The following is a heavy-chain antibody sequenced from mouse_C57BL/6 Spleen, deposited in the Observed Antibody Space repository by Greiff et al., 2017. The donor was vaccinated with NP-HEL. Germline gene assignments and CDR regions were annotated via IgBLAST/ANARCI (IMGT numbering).Heavy chain of an antibody. J-gene: IGHJ2*01. V-gene: IGHV1-59*01. CDR1: GYTFTSYW. D-gene: IGHD2-3*01. Sequence: VQLQQSGAELVRPGTSVKLSCKASGYTFTSYWMHWVKQRPGQGLEWIGVIDPSDSYTNYNQKFKGKATLTVDTSSSTAYMQLSSLTSEDSAVYYCAIPGGGYYADYWGQGTTLTVSS. CDR3: AIPGGGYYADY. CDR2: IDPSDSYT.